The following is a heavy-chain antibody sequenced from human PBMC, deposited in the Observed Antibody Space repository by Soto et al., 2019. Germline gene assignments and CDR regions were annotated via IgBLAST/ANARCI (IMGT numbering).Heavy chain of an antibody. D-gene: IGHD3-3*02. CDR1: GGSITYINNHY. V-gene: IGHV4-31*03. CDR3: ARDLANWFDL. CDR2: ISYSGST. Sequence: SETLSLTCTVSGGSITYINNHYCSWFRLPPGKGLEWIGYISYSGSTNYNPSLKSRVTISVDTSKNQFSLKLSSVTAADTAVYYCARDLANWFDLWGQGTLVTLSS. J-gene: IGHJ5*02.